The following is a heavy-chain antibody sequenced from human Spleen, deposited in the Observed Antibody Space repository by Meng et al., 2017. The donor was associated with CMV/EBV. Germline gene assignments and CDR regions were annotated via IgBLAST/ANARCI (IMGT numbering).Heavy chain of an antibody. Sequence: SGPTLVKPTPTLTLTCTFSGFSLSTSGVGVGWIRQPPGKALEWLALIYWNDDKRYSPSLKSRLTITKDTSKNQVVLTMTNMDPVDTATYYCAHRHCSSTSCYSGWFDPWGQGTLVTVSS. D-gene: IGHD2-2*02. J-gene: IGHJ5*02. V-gene: IGHV2-5*01. CDR3: AHRHCSSTSCYSGWFDP. CDR2: IYWNDDK. CDR1: GFSLSTSGVG.